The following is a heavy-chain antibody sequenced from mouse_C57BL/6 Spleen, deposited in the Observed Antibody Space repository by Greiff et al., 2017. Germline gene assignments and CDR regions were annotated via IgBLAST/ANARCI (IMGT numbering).Heavy chain of an antibody. V-gene: IGHV1-80*01. CDR1: GYAFISSW. Sequence: VQLQQSGAELVKPGASVKISCKASGYAFISSWLTWVKQRPGKGLEWIGLIYPGDGDTNYNRKFKGKATLPGDKSSSTAYMQLSSLTSEDSAVYYCARGGAWFAYWGQGTLVTVAA. CDR3: ARGGAWFAY. CDR2: IYPGDGDT. J-gene: IGHJ3*01.